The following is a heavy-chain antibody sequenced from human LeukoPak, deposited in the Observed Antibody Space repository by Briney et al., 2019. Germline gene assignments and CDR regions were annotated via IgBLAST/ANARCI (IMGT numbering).Heavy chain of an antibody. D-gene: IGHD2-15*01. Sequence: ASVKVSCKASGYTFTGYYMHWVRHAPGQGLEWMGWINPDTGGTKYAQKFQGRVTMTRGTSISTAYMELSRLTSDDTAVYYCARAKTGAAHEYFEYWGQGTLVTVSS. J-gene: IGHJ1*01. CDR3: ARAKTGAAHEYFEY. CDR2: INPDTGGT. V-gene: IGHV1-2*02. CDR1: GYTFTGYY.